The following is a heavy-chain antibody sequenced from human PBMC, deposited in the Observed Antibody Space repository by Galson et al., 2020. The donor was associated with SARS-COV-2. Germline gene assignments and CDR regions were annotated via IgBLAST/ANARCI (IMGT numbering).Heavy chain of an antibody. CDR1: GFTFSSYG. CDR3: ARDPAGAHYSSSWYSLFDY. J-gene: IGHJ4*02. D-gene: IGHD6-13*01. CDR2: IWYDGSNK. V-gene: IGHV3-33*01. Sequence: GESLKISCAASGFTFSSYGMHWVREAPGKGLEWVAVIWYDGSNKYYADSVKGRFTISRDNSKNTLYLQMNSLRAEDTAVYYCARDPAGAHYSSSWYSLFDYWGQGTLVTVSS.